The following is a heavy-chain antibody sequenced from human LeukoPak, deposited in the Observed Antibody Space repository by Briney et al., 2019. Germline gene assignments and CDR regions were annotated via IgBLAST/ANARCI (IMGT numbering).Heavy chain of an antibody. J-gene: IGHJ4*02. Sequence: GGSLRLSCAASGFTFSTYAMTWVRQAPGKGLDWVSVISNSGDTYYADSVKGRFTVSRDNSKNTLYLEMNILRAEDTAVYYCAKPPYRSYVVPTVWGQGTLVTVSP. CDR1: GFTFSTYA. V-gene: IGHV3-23*01. CDR2: ISNSGDT. CDR3: AKPPYRSYVVPTV. D-gene: IGHD1-26*01.